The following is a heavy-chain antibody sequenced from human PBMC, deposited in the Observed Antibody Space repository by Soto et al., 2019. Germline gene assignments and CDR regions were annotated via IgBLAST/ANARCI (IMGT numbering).Heavy chain of an antibody. CDR2: IYYSGST. CDR1: GGSISSSSYY. D-gene: IGHD4-17*01. J-gene: IGHJ6*02. CDR3: ATTVVTPNYYYYGMDV. V-gene: IGHV4-39*01. Sequence: SETLSLTXTVSGGSISSSSYYWGWIRQPPGKGLEWIGSIYYSGSTYYNPSLKSRVTISVDTSKNQFSLKLSSVTAADTAVYYCATTVVTPNYYYYGMDVWGQGTTVTVSS.